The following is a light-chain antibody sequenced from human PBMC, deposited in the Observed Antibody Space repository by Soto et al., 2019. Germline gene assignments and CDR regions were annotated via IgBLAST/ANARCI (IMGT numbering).Light chain of an antibody. V-gene: IGKV3-20*01. Sequence: EIALTQSPGTLSLSPGERTTLSCRASQSVSSSYLAWYQQKPGQAPRLLIYGASSRATGIPDRFSGSGSGTDFTLTISRLEPEDFAVYYCQQYGSSLFTFGPGTKVDIK. CDR2: GAS. J-gene: IGKJ3*01. CDR3: QQYGSSLFT. CDR1: QSVSSSY.